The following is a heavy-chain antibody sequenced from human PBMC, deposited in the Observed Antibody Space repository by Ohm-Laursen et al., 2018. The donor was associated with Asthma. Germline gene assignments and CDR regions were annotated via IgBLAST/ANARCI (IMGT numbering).Heavy chain of an antibody. D-gene: IGHD1-14*01. J-gene: IGHJ4*02. CDR3: ASGGRPNYFDY. Sequence: GSLRLSCTASGFTFSDYYMSWIRQAPGKGLEWVSYISSSGSTIYYADSVKGRFTISRDNAKNSLYLQMNSLRAEDTAVYYRASGGRPNYFDYWGQGTLVTVSS. CDR1: GFTFSDYY. CDR2: ISSSGSTI. V-gene: IGHV3-11*01.